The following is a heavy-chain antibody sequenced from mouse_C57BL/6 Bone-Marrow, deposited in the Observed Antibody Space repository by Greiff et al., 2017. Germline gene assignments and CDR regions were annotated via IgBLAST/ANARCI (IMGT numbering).Heavy chain of an antibody. CDR1: GFTFSSYA. J-gene: IGHJ3*01. CDR2: ISDGGSYT. V-gene: IGHV5-4*01. D-gene: IGHD4-1*01. CDR3: ARTNWDGIAY. Sequence: EVQGVESGGGLVKPGGSLKLSCAASGFTFSSYAMSWVRQTPEKRLEWVATISDGGSYTYYPDNIKGRFTISRDNAKYNLYLQMSHLKSEDTAMYYCARTNWDGIAYWGQGTLVTVSA.